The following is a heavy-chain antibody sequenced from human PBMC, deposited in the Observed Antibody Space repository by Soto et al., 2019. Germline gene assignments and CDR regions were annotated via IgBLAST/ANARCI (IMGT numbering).Heavy chain of an antibody. D-gene: IGHD5-18*01. V-gene: IGHV3-23*01. J-gene: IGHJ6*02. CDR1: GFTFSAYA. CDR3: ANPLHTAVPCGMDV. Sequence: GGSLRLSCAASGFTFSAYAMSWVRQALGKGLEWVSVISGSGGATYYADSVKGRFTISRDNSKNTLYLQMNSLGAEDTAVYYCANPLHTAVPCGMDVLGQGTTVTV. CDR2: ISGSGGAT.